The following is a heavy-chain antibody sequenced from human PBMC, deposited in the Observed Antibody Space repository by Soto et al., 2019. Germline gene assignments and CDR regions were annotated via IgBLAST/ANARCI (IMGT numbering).Heavy chain of an antibody. V-gene: IGHV3-30*18. Sequence: PGGSLRLSCAASGSTFSSYGMHWVRQAPGKGLEWVAVISYDGSNKYYADSVKGRFTISRDNSKNTLYLQMNSLRAEDTAVYYCAKAADGAPFDYWGQGTLVTVSS. D-gene: IGHD6-13*01. CDR2: ISYDGSNK. CDR1: GSTFSSYG. J-gene: IGHJ4*02. CDR3: AKAADGAPFDY.